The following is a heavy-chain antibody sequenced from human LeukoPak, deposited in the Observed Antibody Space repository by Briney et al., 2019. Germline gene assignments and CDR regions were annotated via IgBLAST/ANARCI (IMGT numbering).Heavy chain of an antibody. CDR3: ARGYSSSWNYFDY. Sequence: PSETLSLTCTVSGGSISNYWWSWIRQPPGKGLEWIGYVFDSGGTNYNPSLKSRVTISVDTSKKQFSLKLSSVTAADTVVYYCARGYSSSWNYFDYWGQGTLVTVSS. CDR2: VFDSGGT. J-gene: IGHJ4*02. D-gene: IGHD6-13*01. V-gene: IGHV4-59*01. CDR1: GGSISNYW.